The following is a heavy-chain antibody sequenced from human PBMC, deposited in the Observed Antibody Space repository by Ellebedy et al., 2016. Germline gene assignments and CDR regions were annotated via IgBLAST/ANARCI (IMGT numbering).Heavy chain of an antibody. CDR1: GGTFSSYA. CDR3: ARAVYSSSWSYYFDY. V-gene: IGHV1-18*01. Sequence: ASVKVSCKASGGTFSSYAISWVRQAPGQGLEWMGWISAYNGNTNYAQKLQGRVTMTTDTSTSTAYMELRSLRSDDTAVYYCARAVYSSSWSYYFDYWGQGTLVTVSS. J-gene: IGHJ4*02. D-gene: IGHD6-13*01. CDR2: ISAYNGNT.